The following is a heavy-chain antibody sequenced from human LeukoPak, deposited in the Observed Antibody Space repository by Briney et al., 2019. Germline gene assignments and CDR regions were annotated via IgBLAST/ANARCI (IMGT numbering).Heavy chain of an antibody. CDR1: GFTFRDYY. CDR3: AREDGSGSYPGYYYGMDV. D-gene: IGHD3-10*01. Sequence: GGSLRLSCAASGFTFRDYYMSWIRQAPGKGLEWISYISSSGSTIYYADSVKGRFTISRDNSKNTLYLQMNSLRAEDTAVYYCAREDGSGSYPGYYYGMDVWGQGTTVTVSS. J-gene: IGHJ6*02. V-gene: IGHV3-11*01. CDR2: ISSSGSTI.